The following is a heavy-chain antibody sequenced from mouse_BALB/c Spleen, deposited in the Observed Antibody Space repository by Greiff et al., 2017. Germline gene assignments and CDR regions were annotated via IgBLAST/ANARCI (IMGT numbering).Heavy chain of an antibody. V-gene: IGHV5-17*02. J-gene: IGHJ4*01. Sequence: EVKLVESGGGLVQPGGSRKLSCAASGFTFSSFGMHWVRQAPEKGLEWVAYISSGSSTIYYADTVKGRFTISRDNPKNTLFLQMTSLRSEDTAMYYCARHTYYAMDYWGQGTSVTVSS. CDR2: ISSGSSTI. CDR3: ARHTYYAMDY. CDR1: GFTFSSFG.